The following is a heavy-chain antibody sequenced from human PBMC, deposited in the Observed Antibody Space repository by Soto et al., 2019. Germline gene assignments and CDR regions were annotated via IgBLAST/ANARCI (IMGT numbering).Heavy chain of an antibody. J-gene: IGHJ4*02. CDR2: ISSSGSTI. D-gene: IGHD3-3*01. V-gene: IGHV3-11*01. CDR1: GFTFSDYY. CDR3: ARGEEVQDYDFWSGPQHMDV. Sequence: PGGSLRLSCAASGFTFSDYYMSWIRQAPGKGLEWVSYISSSGSTIYYADSVKGRFTISRDNAKNSLYLQMNSLRAEDTAVYYCARGEEVQDYDFWSGPQHMDVWGQGTLVTVSS.